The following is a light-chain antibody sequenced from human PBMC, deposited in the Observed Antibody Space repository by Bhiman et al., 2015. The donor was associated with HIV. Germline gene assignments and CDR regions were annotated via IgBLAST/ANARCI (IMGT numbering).Light chain of an antibody. CDR2: DVS. Sequence: QSALTQPASVSGSPGQSITISCTGTSSDVGGYNYVSWYQQHPGKAPKLMIYDVSKWPSGVSNRFSGSKSGNTASLTISGLRAEDEADYYCSSYTSSGTLVFGTGTEVTVL. CDR3: SSYTSSGTLV. J-gene: IGLJ1*01. V-gene: IGLV2-14*01. CDR1: SSDVGGYNY.